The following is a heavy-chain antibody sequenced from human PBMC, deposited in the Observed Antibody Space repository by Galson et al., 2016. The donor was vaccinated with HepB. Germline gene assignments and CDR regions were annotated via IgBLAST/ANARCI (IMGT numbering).Heavy chain of an antibody. D-gene: IGHD3-10*01. J-gene: IGHJ6*02. CDR2: ICDGGSA. Sequence: SLRLSCAASGFTVSSSCMSWVRQAPGKGLGWVSLICDGGSAYYTDSVKARFTISRDNSKNTLYLQMNNLRPEDTAVYFCARDPPGVPDFALDVWGQGTTVTVSS. CDR1: GFTVSSSC. V-gene: IGHV3-66*01. CDR3: ARDPPGVPDFALDV.